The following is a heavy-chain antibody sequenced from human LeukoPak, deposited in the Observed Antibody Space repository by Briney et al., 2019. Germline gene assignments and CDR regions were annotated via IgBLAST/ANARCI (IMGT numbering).Heavy chain of an antibody. CDR1: GFSFSNYW. Sequence: PGGSLRLSCVASGFSFSNYWMSWVRQAPGKGLEWVANIKEDGSEKYYVDSERGRFPISRDNAKNSLYLQMNSLRAEDTAVYYCVRDAYAAYGSGSYSLLWGQGTLVTVSS. J-gene: IGHJ4*02. CDR3: VRDAYAAYGSGSYSLL. CDR2: IKEDGSEK. V-gene: IGHV3-7*01. D-gene: IGHD3-10*01.